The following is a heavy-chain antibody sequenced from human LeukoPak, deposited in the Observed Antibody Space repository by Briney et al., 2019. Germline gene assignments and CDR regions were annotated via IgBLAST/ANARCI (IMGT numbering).Heavy chain of an antibody. V-gene: IGHV1-18*04. Sequence: ASVKVACMASGYSFRRYGISWVRQVPGQGLEWMGWISPNGDINRAQKFQGRVTMTRDTSTNTAYMEMKSLTSDDTAVYYCAGTLRRFLEWSYFDYWGQGTLVTVSS. CDR1: GYSFRRYG. D-gene: IGHD3-3*01. CDR2: ISPNGDI. CDR3: AGTLRRFLEWSYFDY. J-gene: IGHJ4*02.